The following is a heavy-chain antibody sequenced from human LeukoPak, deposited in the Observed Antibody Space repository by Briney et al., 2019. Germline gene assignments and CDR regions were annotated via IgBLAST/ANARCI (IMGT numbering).Heavy chain of an antibody. CDR1: GYTSTSYA. Sequence: VASVKVSCKASGYTSTSYAMHWVRQAPGQRLEWMGWINAGNGNTKYSQKFQGRVTITRDTSASTAYMELSSLRSEDTAVYYCARIMVRGRWFDPWGQGTLVTVSS. D-gene: IGHD3-10*01. CDR2: INAGNGNT. CDR3: ARIMVRGRWFDP. J-gene: IGHJ5*02. V-gene: IGHV1-3*01.